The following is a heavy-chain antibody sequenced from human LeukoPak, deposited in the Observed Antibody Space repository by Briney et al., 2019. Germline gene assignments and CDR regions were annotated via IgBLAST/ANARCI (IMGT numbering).Heavy chain of an antibody. Sequence: SETLSLTCTISRGSISTYYWSWIRQPPGKGLEWIDYISTSGSSNYNPSLKSRVTISVDTSKNQFSLNLTSVTAADAAVYYCARRRTTGTTGYFDYWGQGTLVTVSS. CDR1: RGSISTYY. CDR3: ARRRTTGTTGYFDY. D-gene: IGHD1-1*01. J-gene: IGHJ4*02. V-gene: IGHV4-4*09. CDR2: ISTSGSS.